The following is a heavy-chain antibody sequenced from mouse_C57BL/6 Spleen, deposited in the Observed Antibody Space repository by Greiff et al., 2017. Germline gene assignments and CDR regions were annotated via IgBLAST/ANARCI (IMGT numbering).Heavy chain of an antibody. J-gene: IGHJ4*01. CDR1: GYTFTSYW. Sequence: QVQLQQPGAELVKPGASVKLSCKASGYTFTSYWMQWVKQRPGQGLEWIGEIDPSDSYTNYNQKFKGKATLTVDTSSSTAYMQLSSLTSEDSAVYYCARVYYGPLYARDYWGQGTSVTVSS. CDR2: IDPSDSYT. D-gene: IGHD1-1*01. V-gene: IGHV1-50*01. CDR3: ARVYYGPLYARDY.